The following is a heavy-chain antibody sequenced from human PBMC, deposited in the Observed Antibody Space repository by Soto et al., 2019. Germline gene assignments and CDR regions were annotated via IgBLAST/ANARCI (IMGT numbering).Heavy chain of an antibody. J-gene: IGHJ5*02. Sequence: QVQLVQSGAEVKKPGSSVKVSCKASGGTFSSYTISWVRQAPGQGLEWMGRIIPILGIANYAQKFQGRVTITADKSTSTAYLELSSLRSEDTAVYYCARVRGETWFDPWGQGTLVTVSS. CDR1: GGTFSSYT. D-gene: IGHD3-10*01. CDR2: IIPILGIA. CDR3: ARVRGETWFDP. V-gene: IGHV1-69*02.